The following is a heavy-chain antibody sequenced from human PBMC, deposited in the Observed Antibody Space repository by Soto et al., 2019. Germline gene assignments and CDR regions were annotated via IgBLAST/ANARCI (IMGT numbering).Heavy chain of an antibody. CDR1: GFAFSTSA. D-gene: IGHD3-10*01. J-gene: IGHJ5*02. CDR3: AAVSYCGSGNWFDP. CDR2: IVIGSDKT. V-gene: IGHV1-58*02. Sequence: SVKVSCKASGFAFSTSAIQWVRQARGQRLEWIGWIVIGSDKTNYAQKFQDRVTFTRDMSTNTAYMELSSLRSEDTAVYYCAAVSYCGSGNWFDPWGQGTPVTVFS.